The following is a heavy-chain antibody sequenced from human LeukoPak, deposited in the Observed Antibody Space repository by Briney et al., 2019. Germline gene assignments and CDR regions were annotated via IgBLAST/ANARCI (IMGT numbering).Heavy chain of an antibody. CDR2: INPNSGGT. CDR1: GYTFTGYY. Sequence: VASVKVSCKTSGYTFTGYYMHWVRQAPGQGLEWMGWINPNSGGTNYAQKFQGRVTMTRDTSISTAYMELSRLRSDDTAVYYCARVFQGVGITFGGVIANDAFDIWGQGTMVTVSS. CDR3: ARVFQGVGITFGGVIANDAFDI. D-gene: IGHD3-16*02. J-gene: IGHJ3*02. V-gene: IGHV1-2*02.